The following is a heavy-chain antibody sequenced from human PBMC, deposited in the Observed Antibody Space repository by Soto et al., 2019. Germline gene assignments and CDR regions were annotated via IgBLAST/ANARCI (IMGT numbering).Heavy chain of an antibody. CDR3: ARGDGRLRFGELSPQVDY. D-gene: IGHD3-16*02. CDR1: GGSISSGGYY. J-gene: IGHJ4*02. Sequence: SETLSLTCTVSGGSISSGGYYWSWIRQHPGKGLEWIGYIYYSGSTYYNPSLKSRVTISVDTSKNQFSLKLSSVTAADTAVYYCARGDGRLRFGELSPQVDYWGQGTLVTVSS. V-gene: IGHV4-31*03. CDR2: IYYSGST.